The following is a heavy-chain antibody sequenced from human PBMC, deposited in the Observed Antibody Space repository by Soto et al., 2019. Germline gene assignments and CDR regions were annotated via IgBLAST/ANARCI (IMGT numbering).Heavy chain of an antibody. D-gene: IGHD1-26*01. Sequence: QVQLQESGPGLLKPSETLSLTCSVSGGSVSNKTYYWSWIRQPPGKRLEWIGYVYYSGTTNYNPSLKSRVTISVDLSKNQFSLRLSSVTTADTALYYCARNRGSSKPYYFDSWGQGTLVTVSS. CDR2: VYYSGTT. CDR3: ARNRGSSKPYYFDS. CDR1: GGSVSNKTYY. J-gene: IGHJ4*02. V-gene: IGHV4-61*01.